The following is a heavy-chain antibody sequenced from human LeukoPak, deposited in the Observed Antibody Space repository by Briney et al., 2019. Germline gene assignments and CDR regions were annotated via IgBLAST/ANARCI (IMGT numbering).Heavy chain of an antibody. CDR1: GYTFTTYY. V-gene: IGHV1-46*01. CDR2: INPSGGST. CDR3: ARIIAASATWDY. D-gene: IGHD6-13*01. Sequence: ASVKVSCKASGYTFTTYYLHWVRQAPGQGLEWMGLINPSGGSTSYAQKFQGRVTMTMDTSTSTVYMELSSLRSEGTAVYYCARIIAASATWDYWGQGTLVTVSS. J-gene: IGHJ4*02.